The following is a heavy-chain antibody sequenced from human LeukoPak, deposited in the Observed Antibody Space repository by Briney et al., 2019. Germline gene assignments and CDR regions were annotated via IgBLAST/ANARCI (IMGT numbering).Heavy chain of an antibody. Sequence: PGGSLRLSCAASGLTFSDYAMSWVRQAPGKGLEWVSGISGGGGTTYYADSVKGRFIISRDNSKNTLYLQMNSPRAEDTAVYYCARALRITMARGLIGYWGERTLVTVSS. D-gene: IGHD3-10*01. CDR2: ISGGGGTT. CDR1: GLTFSDYA. J-gene: IGHJ4*02. CDR3: ARALRITMARGLIGY. V-gene: IGHV3-23*01.